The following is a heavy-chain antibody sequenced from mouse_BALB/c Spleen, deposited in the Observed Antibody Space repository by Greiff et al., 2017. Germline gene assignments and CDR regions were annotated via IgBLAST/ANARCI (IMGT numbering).Heavy chain of an antibody. J-gene: IGHJ4*01. Sequence: QVQLQQSGPGLVAPSQSLSITCTVSGFSLTSYGVHWVRQPPGKGLEWLGVIWAGGSTNYNSALMSRLSISKDNSKSQVFLKMNSLQTDDTAMYYCAREDDGSTDAMDYWGQGTSVTVSS. CDR1: GFSLTSYG. D-gene: IGHD2-3*01. V-gene: IGHV2-9*02. CDR3: AREDDGSTDAMDY. CDR2: IWAGGST.